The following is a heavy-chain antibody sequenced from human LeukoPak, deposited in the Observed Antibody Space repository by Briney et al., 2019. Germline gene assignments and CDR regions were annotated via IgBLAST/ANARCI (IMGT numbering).Heavy chain of an antibody. J-gene: IGHJ5*02. CDR1: GGSISSSSYY. V-gene: IGHV4-39*01. Sequence: SETLSLTCTVSGGSISSSSYYWGWIRQPPGKGLEWLGSIYYSGSTYYNPSLKSRVTISVDTSKNQFSLKLSSVTAADTAVYYCARRATAGDYVGWFDPWGQGTLGTVSS. CDR2: IYYSGST. D-gene: IGHD4-17*01. CDR3: ARRATAGDYVGWFDP.